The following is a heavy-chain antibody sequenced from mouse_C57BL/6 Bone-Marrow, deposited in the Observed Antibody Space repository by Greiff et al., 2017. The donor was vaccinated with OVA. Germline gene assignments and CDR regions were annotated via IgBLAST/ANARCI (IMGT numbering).Heavy chain of an antibody. Sequence: EVKLVASGGGLVKPGGSLKLSCAASGFTFSSYAMSWVRQTPEKRLEWVATISDGGSYTYYPDNVKGRFTISRDNAKNNLYLQMSHLKSEDTAMYYCARETLDYGYFDVWGTGTTVTVSS. CDR3: ARETLDYGYFDV. V-gene: IGHV5-4*01. CDR1: GFTFSSYA. J-gene: IGHJ1*03. CDR2: ISDGGSYT.